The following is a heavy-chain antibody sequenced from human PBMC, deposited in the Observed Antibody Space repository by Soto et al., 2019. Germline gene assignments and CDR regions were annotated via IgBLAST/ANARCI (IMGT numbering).Heavy chain of an antibody. Sequence: QLQLQESGPGLVQPSETLSLTCTVSGVSISSNSYYWGWIRQPPGKGLEWIGSINYGGGTYYSPSLRGRVTIFVDTSKNQLSLKLTSVTAADTAVYYCARRWDSTTLASFGPWGQGTLVTVSS. CDR3: ARRWDSTTLASFGP. CDR2: INYGGGT. CDR1: GVSISSNSYY. D-gene: IGHD2-2*01. J-gene: IGHJ5*02. V-gene: IGHV4-39*01.